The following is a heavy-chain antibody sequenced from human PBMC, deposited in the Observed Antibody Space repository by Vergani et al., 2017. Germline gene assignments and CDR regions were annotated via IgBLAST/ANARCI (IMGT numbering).Heavy chain of an antibody. Sequence: QVQLVQSGAEVKKPGASVKVSCKASGYTFTGYYMHWVRQAPGQGLEWMGWINPNSGGTNYAQKFQGRVTMTRDTSISTAYMGLSRLRSDDTAVYYCARVRRHGSGSYLFDYWGQGTLVTVSS. J-gene: IGHJ4*02. CDR3: ARVRRHGSGSYLFDY. D-gene: IGHD3-10*01. CDR1: GYTFTGYY. CDR2: INPNSGGT. V-gene: IGHV1-2*02.